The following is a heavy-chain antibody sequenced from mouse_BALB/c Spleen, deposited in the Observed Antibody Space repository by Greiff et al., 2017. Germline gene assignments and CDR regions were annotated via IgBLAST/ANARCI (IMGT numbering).Heavy chain of an antibody. CDR3: ARSGDGYLFAY. V-gene: IGHV1-87*01. Sequence: VQLQQSGAELARPGASVKLSCKASGYTFTSYWMQWVKQRPGQGLEWIGAIYPGDGDTRYTQKFKGKATLTADKSSSTAYMQLSSLASEDSAVYYCARSGDGYLFAYWGQGTLVTVSA. D-gene: IGHD2-3*01. J-gene: IGHJ3*01. CDR2: IYPGDGDT. CDR1: GYTFTSYW.